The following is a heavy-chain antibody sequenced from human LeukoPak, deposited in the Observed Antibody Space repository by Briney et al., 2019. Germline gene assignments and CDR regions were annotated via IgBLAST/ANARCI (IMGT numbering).Heavy chain of an antibody. CDR3: ASSRIVGASGAFDI. CDR1: GFTFDDYG. J-gene: IGHJ3*02. Sequence: PGGSLRLSCAASGFTFDDYGMSWVRQAPGKGLEWVSGINWNGGSTGYADSVKGRFTISRDNAKNSLYLQMNSLRAEDTALYYCASSRIVGASGAFDIWGPGTMVTVSS. V-gene: IGHV3-20*04. D-gene: IGHD1-26*01. CDR2: INWNGGST.